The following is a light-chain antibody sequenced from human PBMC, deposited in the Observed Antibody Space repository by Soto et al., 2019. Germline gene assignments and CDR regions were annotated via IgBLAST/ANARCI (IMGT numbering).Light chain of an antibody. CDR3: QQLSNSLMST. V-gene: IGKV1-39*01. CDR2: GAS. CDR1: HSISSF. J-gene: IGKJ2*01. Sequence: DFQLTQSPSSLSASVGDRVTIACRASHSISSFLNWYQQKPGKAPRLLIYGASSLQRGVTSRFSGSGSGTEFTLTISSLQPEDFATYYCQQLSNSLMSTFGQGTHLEIK.